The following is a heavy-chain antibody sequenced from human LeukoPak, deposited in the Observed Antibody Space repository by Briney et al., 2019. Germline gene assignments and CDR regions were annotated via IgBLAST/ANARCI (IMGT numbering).Heavy chain of an antibody. CDR1: GFTFSSYE. Sequence: GGSLRLSCAASGFTFSSYEMNWVRQAPGKGLEWVSYISSSGSTIYYADSVKGRFTISRDNAKNSLYLQMNSLRAEDTAVYYCARGGDCSGGSCYGRNFDYWSQGTLVTVSS. V-gene: IGHV3-48*03. D-gene: IGHD2-15*01. J-gene: IGHJ4*02. CDR3: ARGGDCSGGSCYGRNFDY. CDR2: ISSSGSTI.